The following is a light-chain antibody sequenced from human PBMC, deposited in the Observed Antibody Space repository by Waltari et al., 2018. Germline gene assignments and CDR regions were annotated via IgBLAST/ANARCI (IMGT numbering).Light chain of an antibody. CDR1: HLRTYY. J-gene: IGLJ2*01. CDR3: NSRDTRGNHFVV. CDR2: DKD. V-gene: IGLV3-19*01. Sequence: SSELTQDPAVSVALGQTVRITCQGDHLRTYYVSWSQQKPGQAPILVIYDKDNRPSGIPDRFSGSSSGDIASLTITGAQAEDEADYYCNSRDTRGNHFVVFGGGTKLTVL.